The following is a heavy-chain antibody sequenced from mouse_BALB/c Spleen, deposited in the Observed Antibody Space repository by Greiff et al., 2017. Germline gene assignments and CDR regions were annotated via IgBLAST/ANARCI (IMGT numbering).Heavy chain of an antibody. J-gene: IGHJ2*01. CDR2: ISSGGST. D-gene: IGHD2-12*01. CDR1: GFTFSSYA. Sequence: EVQVVESGGGLVKPGGSLKLSCAASGFTFSSYAMSWVRQTPEKRLEWVASISSGGSTYYPDSVKGRFTISRDNARNILYLQMSSLRSEDTAMYYCARGPSYDRYYFDYWGQGTTLTVSS. CDR3: ARGPSYDRYYFDY. V-gene: IGHV5-6-5*01.